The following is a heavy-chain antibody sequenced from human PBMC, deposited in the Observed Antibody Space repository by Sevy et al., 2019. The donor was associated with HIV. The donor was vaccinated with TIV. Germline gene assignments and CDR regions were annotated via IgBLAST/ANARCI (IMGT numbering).Heavy chain of an antibody. CDR2: VSYGGDKK. J-gene: IGHJ6*02. D-gene: IGHD4-17*01. CDR3: ARDEYSDYDTYYYGMDV. CDR1: VFTFSTYG. V-gene: IGHV3-30-3*01. Sequence: GGSLRLSCAASVFTFSTYGMHWVRQAPGKGLEWVAVVSYGGDKKNYADSVRGRFTISRDNSRDTLYLQMDSLTTEDTAVYYCARDEYSDYDTYYYGMDVWGQGTTVTVSS.